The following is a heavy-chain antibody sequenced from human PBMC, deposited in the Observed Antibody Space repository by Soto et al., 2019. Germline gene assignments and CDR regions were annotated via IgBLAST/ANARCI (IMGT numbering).Heavy chain of an antibody. D-gene: IGHD3-10*01. CDR3: ARGMAYCYGSGISFDY. CDR1: GFTFSSYS. V-gene: IGHV3-48*01. J-gene: IGHJ4*02. CDR2: ISSSSSTI. Sequence: GGSLRLSCAASGFTFSSYSMNWVRQAPGKGLEWVSYISSSSSTIYYADSVKGRFTISRDNAKNSLYLQMNSLRAEDTAVYYCARGMAYCYGSGISFDYWGQGTLVTVSS.